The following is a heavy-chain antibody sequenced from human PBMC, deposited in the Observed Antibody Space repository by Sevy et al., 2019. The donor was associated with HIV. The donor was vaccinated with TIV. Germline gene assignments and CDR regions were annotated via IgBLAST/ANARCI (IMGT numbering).Heavy chain of an antibody. Sequence: GESLKISCAASGFTFSSYGMHWVRQAPGKGLEWVAVISYDGSNKFYADSVKGRFTISRDNSKNTLYLQMNSLRADDTAVYYSAKHEAATPYYYYGMDVWGQGTPVTVSS. CDR2: ISYDGSNK. D-gene: IGHD2-15*01. CDR1: GFTFSSYG. CDR3: AKHEAATPYYYYGMDV. J-gene: IGHJ6*02. V-gene: IGHV3-30*18.